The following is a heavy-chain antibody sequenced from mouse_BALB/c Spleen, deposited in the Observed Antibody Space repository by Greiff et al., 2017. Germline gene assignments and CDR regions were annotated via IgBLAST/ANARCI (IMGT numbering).Heavy chain of an antibody. CDR2: SRNKANDYTT. D-gene: IGHD2-1*01. CDR1: GFTFSDFY. V-gene: IGHV7-1*02. Sequence: EVQGVESGGGLVQPGGSLRLSCATSGFTFSDFYMEWVRQPPGKRLEWIAASRNKANDYTTEYSASVKGRFIVSRDTSQSILYLQMNALRAEDTAIYYCARDAYGNYPDWYFDVWGAGTTVTVSS. J-gene: IGHJ1*01. CDR3: ARDAYGNYPDWYFDV.